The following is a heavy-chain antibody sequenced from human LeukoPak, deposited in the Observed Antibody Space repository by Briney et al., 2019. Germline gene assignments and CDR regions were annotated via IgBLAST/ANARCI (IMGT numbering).Heavy chain of an antibody. CDR2: MNPNSGNT. D-gene: IGHD3-3*01. Sequence: ASVKVSCKASGYTFTSHYMHWVRQATGQGLEWMRWMNPNSGNTGYAQKFQGRVTMTRNTSISTAYMELSSLRSEDTAVYYCARPNSLLRFLEWPKRGYYYYYMDVWGRGTTVTVSS. J-gene: IGHJ6*03. V-gene: IGHV1-8*01. CDR1: GYTFTSHY. CDR3: ARPNSLLRFLEWPKRGYYYYYMDV.